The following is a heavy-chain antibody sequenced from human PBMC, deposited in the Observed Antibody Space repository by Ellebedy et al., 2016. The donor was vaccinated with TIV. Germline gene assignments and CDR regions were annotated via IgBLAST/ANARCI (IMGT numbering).Heavy chain of an antibody. CDR2: IIPILGIA. D-gene: IGHD3-16*01. V-gene: IGHV1-69*04. CDR3: ARNGRHVQDYFDY. Sequence: ASVKVSCKASGGTFSSYAISWVRQAPGQGLEWMGRIIPILGIANYAQKFQGRVTITADKSTSTAYMELSSLRSEDTAVYYCARNGRHVQDYFDYWGQGTLVTVSS. J-gene: IGHJ4*02. CDR1: GGTFSSYA.